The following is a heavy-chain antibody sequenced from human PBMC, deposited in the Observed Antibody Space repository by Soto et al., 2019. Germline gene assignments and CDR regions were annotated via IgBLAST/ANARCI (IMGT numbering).Heavy chain of an antibody. J-gene: IGHJ5*01. V-gene: IGHV1-18*04. CDR3: VRDLKYLRVTGNWFDS. CDR1: GYNFANYG. D-gene: IGHD1-1*01. Sequence: QVQLMQSGNEVKKPGASVTVSCKASGYNFANYGISWVRQAPGQGLEWMGWISGNNGATNYAPKVQDRITMTLDTATVVASMALRSLRSDDTAIYYCVRDLKYLRVTGNWFDSWGQGTLVTVSS. CDR2: ISGNNGAT.